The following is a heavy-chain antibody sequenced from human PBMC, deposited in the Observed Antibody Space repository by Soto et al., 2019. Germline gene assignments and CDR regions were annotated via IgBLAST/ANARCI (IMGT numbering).Heavy chain of an antibody. J-gene: IGHJ4*02. V-gene: IGHV3-48*03. D-gene: IGHD3-10*01. Sequence: GGSLRLSCAASGFTFSSYEMNWVRQAPGKGLEWVSYISSSGSTIYYADSVKGRFTISRDNAKNSLYLQMNSPRAEDTAVYYCASNVLLWFGEPSRDYWGQGALVTVSS. CDR3: ASNVLLWFGEPSRDY. CDR1: GFTFSSYE. CDR2: ISSSGSTI.